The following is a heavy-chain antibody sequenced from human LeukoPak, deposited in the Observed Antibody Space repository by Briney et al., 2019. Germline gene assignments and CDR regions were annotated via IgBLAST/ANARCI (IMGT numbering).Heavy chain of an antibody. D-gene: IGHD6-6*01. V-gene: IGHV4-38-2*01. CDR2: LYHSGST. Sequence: SETLSLTCAVSGYSISSGYYWGWIRQPPGKGLEWIGSLYHSGSTYYNPSLKRRVTISVDTSKNQFSLKLSSVTAADTAVYYCARHLLPHSSSSYYYYMDVWGKGTTVTVSS. J-gene: IGHJ6*03. CDR1: GYSISSGYY. CDR3: ARHLLPHSSSSYYYYMDV.